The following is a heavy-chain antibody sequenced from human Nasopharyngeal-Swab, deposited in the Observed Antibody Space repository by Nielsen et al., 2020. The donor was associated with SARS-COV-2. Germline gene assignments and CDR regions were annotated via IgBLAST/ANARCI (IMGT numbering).Heavy chain of an antibody. J-gene: IGHJ6*03. CDR2: IYPGDSDT. CDR3: ARRGGYRGYSYMDV. V-gene: IGHV5-51*01. CDR1: GYSFTTYW. D-gene: IGHD5-12*01. Sequence: GGSLRLSCMGSGYSFTTYWIGWVRQMPGKGLEWMGIIYPGDSDTRYSPSFQGQVTLSADKSLSTAYLQWSSLKASDTAMYYCARRGGYRGYSYMDVWGKGTTVIVSS.